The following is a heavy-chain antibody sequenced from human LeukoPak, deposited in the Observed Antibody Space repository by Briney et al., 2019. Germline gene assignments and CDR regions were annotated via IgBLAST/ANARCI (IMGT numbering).Heavy chain of an antibody. CDR1: GGSISSYY. Sequence: SETLSLTCTVSGGSISSYYWSWIRQPPGKGLEWIGYLYYSGSTNYNPSLKSRVTISVDTSKNQFSLKLSSVTAADTAVYYCARSKDILTGYCFDYWGQGTLVTVSS. D-gene: IGHD3-9*01. J-gene: IGHJ4*02. CDR3: ARSKDILTGYCFDY. CDR2: LYYSGST. V-gene: IGHV4-59*01.